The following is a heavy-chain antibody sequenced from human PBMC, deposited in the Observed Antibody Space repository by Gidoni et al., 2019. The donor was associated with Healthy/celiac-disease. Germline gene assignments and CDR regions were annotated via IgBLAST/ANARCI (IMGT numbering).Heavy chain of an antibody. CDR2: IRYDGSNK. CDR3: AKGTPSREWLVFDY. Sequence: QVPLVESGGGVVQPGGSLRLSCAASGFTFSSDGMHWVRQAPGKGLEWVSFIRYDGSNKYYADSVKGRFTISRDNSKNTLYLQMNSLRAEDTAVYYCAKGTPSREWLVFDYWGQGTLVTVSS. J-gene: IGHJ4*02. V-gene: IGHV3-30*02. D-gene: IGHD6-19*01. CDR1: GFTFSSDG.